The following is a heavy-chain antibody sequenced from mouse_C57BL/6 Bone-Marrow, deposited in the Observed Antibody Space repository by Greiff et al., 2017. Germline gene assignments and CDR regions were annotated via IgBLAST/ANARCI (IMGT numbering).Heavy chain of an antibody. CDR2: IWRGGST. CDR1: GFSLTSYG. J-gene: IGHJ1*03. CDR3: TKIPDPRGYFDV. V-gene: IGHV2-5*01. Sequence: VQLQQSGPGLVQPSQSLSITCTASGFSLTSYGVHWVRQSPGKGLEWLGVIWRGGSTDYNAAFMSRLSITKDNSKSQAFLKMNRLQADDTAIYCCTKIPDPRGYFDVWGTGTTVTVSS.